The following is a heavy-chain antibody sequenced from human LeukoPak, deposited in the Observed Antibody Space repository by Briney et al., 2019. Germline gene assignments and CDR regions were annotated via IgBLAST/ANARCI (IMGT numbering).Heavy chain of an antibody. CDR3: ARRPSSGSYST. CDR1: GGCISSSSYY. V-gene: IGHV4-39*01. D-gene: IGHD1-26*01. Sequence: SETLSLTCTVSGGCISSSSYYWGWIRQPPGKGLEWIGSIYYSGSTYYNPSLKSRVTISVDTSKNQFSLKLSSVTAADTAVYYCARRPSSGSYSTWGQGTLVTVSS. CDR2: IYYSGST. J-gene: IGHJ5*02.